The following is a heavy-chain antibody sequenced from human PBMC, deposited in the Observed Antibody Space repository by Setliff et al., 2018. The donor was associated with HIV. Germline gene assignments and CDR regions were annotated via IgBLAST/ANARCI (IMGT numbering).Heavy chain of an antibody. CDR1: GYTFSLYT. V-gene: IGHV1-18*01. D-gene: IGHD6-13*01. CDR2: ISPYNGKT. Sequence: AASVKVSCKASGYTFSLYTISWVRQAPGQGLEWMGWISPYNGKTNYAQTLQGRVTMTTDTSTSTAYMELRSLRSDDTAVYYCASVAAAGTFDYWGQGALVTVSS. CDR3: ASVAAAGTFDY. J-gene: IGHJ4*02.